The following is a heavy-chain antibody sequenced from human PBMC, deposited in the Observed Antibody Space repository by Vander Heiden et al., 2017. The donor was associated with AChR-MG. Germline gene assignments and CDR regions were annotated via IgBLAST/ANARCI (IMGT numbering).Heavy chain of an antibody. CDR2: INPSGGST. CDR3: ARVPSYCSGGSCGEYFQH. D-gene: IGHD2-15*01. CDR1: GYTFTSYY. V-gene: IGHV1-46*01. Sequence: QVQLVQSGAEVKKPGASVQVSCKASGYTFTSYYMPWVRQAPGQGLEWMGIINPSGGSTSYAQKFQGRVTMTRDTSTSTVYMELSSLRSEDTAVYYCARVPSYCSGGSCGEYFQHWGQGTLVTVSS. J-gene: IGHJ1*01.